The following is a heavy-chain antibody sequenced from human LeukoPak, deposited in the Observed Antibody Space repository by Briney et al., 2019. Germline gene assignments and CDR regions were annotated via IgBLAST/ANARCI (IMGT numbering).Heavy chain of an antibody. CDR2: IYHSGGT. V-gene: IGHV4-38-2*01. J-gene: IGHJ5*02. Sequence: SETLSLTCAVSGYSISSGYHWAWIRQPPGKGLEWIGSIYHSGGTHYNPSLKSRVTISADTSKNQFSLKVSSVTAADTAVYYCARGPRTFDPWGQGTLVTVSS. CDR1: GYSISSGYH. CDR3: ARGPRTFDP.